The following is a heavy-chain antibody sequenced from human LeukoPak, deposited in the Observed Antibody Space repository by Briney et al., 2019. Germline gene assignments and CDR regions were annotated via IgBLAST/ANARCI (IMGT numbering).Heavy chain of an antibody. V-gene: IGHV4-31*02. CDR1: GGSISSSNYY. CDR2: IYYSGST. Sequence: SETLSLSCSVSGGSISSSNYYWSWIRQHPGKGLEWIGYIYYSGSTYYNPSLKSRVTISVDTSKNQFSLKLSSVTAADTAVYYCARATYGDRIDYWGQGTLLIVS. D-gene: IGHD4-17*01. J-gene: IGHJ4*02. CDR3: ARATYGDRIDY.